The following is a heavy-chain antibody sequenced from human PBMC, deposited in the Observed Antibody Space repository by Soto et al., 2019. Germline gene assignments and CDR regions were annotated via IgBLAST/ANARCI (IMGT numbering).Heavy chain of an antibody. J-gene: IGHJ4*02. Sequence: SETLSLTCAVYGGSFSGYYWSWIRQPPGKGLEWIGEINHSGSTNYNPSLKSRVTISVDTSKNQFSLKLSSVTAADTAVYYCARAVRDIVLMVYFDYWGQGTLVTVSS. CDR1: GGSFSGYY. CDR2: INHSGST. D-gene: IGHD2-8*01. V-gene: IGHV4-34*01. CDR3: ARAVRDIVLMVYFDY.